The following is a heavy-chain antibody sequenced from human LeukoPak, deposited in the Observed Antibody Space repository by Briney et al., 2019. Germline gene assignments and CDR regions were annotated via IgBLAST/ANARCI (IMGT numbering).Heavy chain of an antibody. CDR1: GGSISSGSYY. V-gene: IGHV4-61*02. CDR3: ARGNQLLYGNYYYYMDV. D-gene: IGHD2-2*02. Sequence: KPSETLSLTCTVSGGSISSGSYYWSWIRQPAGKGLEWIARIYTSESTNYNPSLKSRVTISVDTSKNQFSLKLSSVTAADTAVYYCARGNQLLYGNYYYYMDVWGKGTTVTVSS. J-gene: IGHJ6*03. CDR2: IYTSEST.